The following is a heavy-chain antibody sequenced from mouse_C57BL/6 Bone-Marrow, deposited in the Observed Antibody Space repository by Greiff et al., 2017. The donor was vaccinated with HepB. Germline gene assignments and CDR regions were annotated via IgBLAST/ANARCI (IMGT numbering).Heavy chain of an antibody. Sequence: VKLMESGAELVRPGASVTLSCKASGYTFTDYEMHWVKQTPVHGLEWIGAIDPETGGTAYNQKFKGKAILTADKSSSTAYMELRSLTSEDSAVYYCTTYYCGDYWGQGTTLTVSS. J-gene: IGHJ2*01. CDR1: GYTFTDYE. D-gene: IGHD1-1*01. CDR2: IDPETGGT. V-gene: IGHV1-15*01. CDR3: TTYYCGDY.